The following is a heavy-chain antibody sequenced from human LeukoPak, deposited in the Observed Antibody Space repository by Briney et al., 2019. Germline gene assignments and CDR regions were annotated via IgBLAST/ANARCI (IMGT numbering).Heavy chain of an antibody. CDR3: AKGSSTSCYAANDY. CDR1: GFTLSRYA. CDR2: ITSEDNT. D-gene: IGHD2-2*01. V-gene: IGHV3-23*01. J-gene: IGHJ4*02. Sequence: GGSLRLSCAAPGFTLSRYALMWVRQAPGKGLEWVSIITSEDNTYYGDSVKGRFTVSRDNSRNTLYLQMHSLRAEDTAIYYCAKGSSTSCYAANDYWGQGTLVTVSS.